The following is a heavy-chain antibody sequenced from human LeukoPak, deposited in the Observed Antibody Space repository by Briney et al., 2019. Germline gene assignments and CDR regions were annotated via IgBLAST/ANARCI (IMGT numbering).Heavy chain of an antibody. Sequence: GGSLRLSCAASVFTFSNSWMSWVRQAPGKGLEWVANIKRDGSEKYYVDSVKGRFTISRDNAKNSLYLQMNSLRAEDTAVYYCARDNWGATDYWGQGTLVTVSS. CDR2: IKRDGSEK. J-gene: IGHJ4*02. CDR3: ARDNWGATDY. CDR1: VFTFSNSW. D-gene: IGHD7-27*01. V-gene: IGHV3-7*05.